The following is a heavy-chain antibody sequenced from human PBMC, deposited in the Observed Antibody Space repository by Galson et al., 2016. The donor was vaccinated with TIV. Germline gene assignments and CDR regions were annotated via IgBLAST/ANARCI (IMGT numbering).Heavy chain of an antibody. J-gene: IGHJ4*02. CDR2: ISTSSSLI. V-gene: IGHV3-48*01. D-gene: IGHD5-24*01. CDR1: GFSFSIYN. Sequence: SLRLSCAASGFSFSIYNMNWVRQAPGKGLEWISYISTSSSLIYYADSVRGRFTISRDNDKSSLYLQMNSLRAEDTALYYCARGGRDGYNPYFDSWGQGTLVTVSS. CDR3: ARGGRDGYNPYFDS.